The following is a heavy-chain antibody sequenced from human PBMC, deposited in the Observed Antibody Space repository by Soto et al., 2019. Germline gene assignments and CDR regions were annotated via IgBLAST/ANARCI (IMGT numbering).Heavy chain of an antibody. J-gene: IGHJ4*02. CDR1: GFTFSSYG. D-gene: IGHD5-18*01. CDR3: ARDQGRGYNYWFDY. CDR2: IWYDGSNK. V-gene: IGHV3-33*01. Sequence: QVQLVESGGGVVQPGRSLRLSCAASGFTFSSYGMHWVRQAPGKGLEWVAVIWYDGSNKYYADSVKGRFTISRDNSKNQLYLQMNSVRAEDTAVYYCARDQGRGYNYWFDYWGQGTLVTVSS.